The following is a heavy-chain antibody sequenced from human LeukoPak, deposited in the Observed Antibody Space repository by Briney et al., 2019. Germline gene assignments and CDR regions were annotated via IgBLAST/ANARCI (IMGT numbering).Heavy chain of an antibody. J-gene: IGHJ6*03. Sequence: QSGGSLRLSCVTSGFTFSGYWMHWVRQGPEKGLELVSRIDNDGHGIIYADSVKGRFTTSRDNVKNTLYLQMNSLRVEDTAVYYCAAGGGWDPSFGVVTHIDAWGKGTTV. CDR1: GFTFSGYW. CDR2: IDNDGHGI. CDR3: AAGGGWDPSFGVVTHIDA. V-gene: IGHV3-74*01. D-gene: IGHD3-3*01.